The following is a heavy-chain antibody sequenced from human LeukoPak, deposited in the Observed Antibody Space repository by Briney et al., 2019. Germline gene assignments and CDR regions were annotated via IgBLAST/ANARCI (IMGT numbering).Heavy chain of an antibody. J-gene: IGHJ5*02. D-gene: IGHD3-22*01. CDR1: GFTFDDYA. V-gene: IGHV3-9*01. CDR2: ISWNSGSL. CDR3: AKAEGFFGGYYDH. Sequence: PGRSLRLSCAASGFTFDDYAMHWVRQAPGKGLEWVSGISWNSGSLDYADSVKGQFTISRDNARNSLYLQMDSLRAEDTAFYYCAKAEGFFGGYYDHWGQGTLVTVSS.